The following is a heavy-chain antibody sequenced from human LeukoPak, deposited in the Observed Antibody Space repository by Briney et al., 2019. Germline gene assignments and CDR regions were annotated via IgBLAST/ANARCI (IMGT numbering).Heavy chain of an antibody. D-gene: IGHD3-22*01. Sequence: SETLSLTCTVSGGSLSPYFWSWIRQPPGKGLEWIGYIYYTGSTSYNPSLNSRVTISADTSKNQFSLKLRSVTAADTAVYYCARHYPNHRYDSSGYYYGGFDYWGQGTPVTVSS. V-gene: IGHV4-59*08. J-gene: IGHJ4*02. CDR3: ARHYPNHRYDSSGYYYGGFDY. CDR1: GGSLSPYF. CDR2: IYYTGST.